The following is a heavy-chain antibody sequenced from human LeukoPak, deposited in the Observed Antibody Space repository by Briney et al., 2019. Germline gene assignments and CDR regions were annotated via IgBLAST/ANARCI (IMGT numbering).Heavy chain of an antibody. Sequence: SQTLSLTCTVSGGSISSGDYYWSWIRQHPGKGLEWIGYIYYSGSTYYNPSLKSRVSISVDTSKNQFSLKLSSVTAADTAVYYCARALEKYNYGPLDYWGQGTLVTVSS. CDR3: ARALEKYNYGPLDY. CDR2: IYYSGST. CDR1: GGSISSGDYY. V-gene: IGHV4-31*03. J-gene: IGHJ4*02. D-gene: IGHD5-18*01.